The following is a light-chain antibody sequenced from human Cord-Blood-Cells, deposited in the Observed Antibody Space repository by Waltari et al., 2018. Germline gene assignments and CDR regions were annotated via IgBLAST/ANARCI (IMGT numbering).Light chain of an antibody. CDR1: ALPKQY. Sequence: SYELTQPPSVSVSPGQTARITCSGDALPKQYAYWYQQKTGQAPVLVIYEDSERPSGIPERFSGSSSGTTGTLTISGVQAEDEADYYCQSADSSGTYVFGTGTKVTVL. J-gene: IGLJ1*01. V-gene: IGLV3-25*03. CDR3: QSADSSGTYV. CDR2: EDS.